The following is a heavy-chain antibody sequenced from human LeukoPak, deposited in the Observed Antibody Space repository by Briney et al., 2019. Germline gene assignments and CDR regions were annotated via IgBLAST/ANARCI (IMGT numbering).Heavy chain of an antibody. V-gene: IGHV4-34*01. Sequence: ASETLSLTCAVYGGSFSGYSWSWIRQPPGKGLEWIGEVNHRGSTSYNPSLKSQVIISVDTSKNQFSLKLSSVTAADTAVYYCARHVDYYDSSGYYYRPHFDYWGQGTLVTVSS. J-gene: IGHJ4*02. CDR3: ARHVDYYDSSGYYYRPHFDY. D-gene: IGHD3-22*01. CDR1: GGSFSGYS. CDR2: VNHRGST.